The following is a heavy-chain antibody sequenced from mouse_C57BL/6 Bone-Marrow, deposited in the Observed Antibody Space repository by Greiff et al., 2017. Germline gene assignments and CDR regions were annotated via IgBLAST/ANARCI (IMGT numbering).Heavy chain of an antibody. CDR2: IYPGSGST. J-gene: IGHJ3*01. CDR3: AREGIYYDYAWFAY. CDR1: GYNFTSYW. D-gene: IGHD2-4*01. V-gene: IGHV1-55*01. Sequence: QVQLKQPGAELVKPGASVKMSCKASGYNFTSYWINWVKQRPGQGLEWIGDIYPGSGSTKYNEKFKSKATLTADTSSSTAYMQLSSLTSEDTAVYYGAREGIYYDYAWFAYWGQGTLVTVSA.